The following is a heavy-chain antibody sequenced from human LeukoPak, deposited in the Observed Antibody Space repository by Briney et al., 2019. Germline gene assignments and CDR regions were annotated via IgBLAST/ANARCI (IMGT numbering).Heavy chain of an antibody. CDR1: GGSFSGYY. CDR2: INHSGST. CDR3: ARRGGGYCSGATCYWDFGMDV. V-gene: IGHV4-34*01. Sequence: SETLSLTCAVYGGSFSGYYWSWIRQPPGKGLEWIGEINHSGSTNYNPSLKSRVTISVDTSKNQVFLRLSSVTAADTAVYYCARRGGGYCSGATCYWDFGMDVWGPGTTVTVSS. D-gene: IGHD2-15*01. J-gene: IGHJ6*02.